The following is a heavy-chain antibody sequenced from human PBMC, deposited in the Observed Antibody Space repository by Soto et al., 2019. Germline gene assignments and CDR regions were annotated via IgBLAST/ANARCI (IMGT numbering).Heavy chain of an antibody. V-gene: IGHV2-5*02. CDR3: AHSRALVRGGPFDF. D-gene: IGHD3-10*01. CDR2: IYWDDDK. CDR1: GFSLSTSGVG. Sequence: QITLKESGPTLVKPTQTLTLTCTFSGFSLSTSGVGVGWIRQPPGKALEWLALIYWDDDKRYSPSLKSRLTITKDTPNNPVVLTMNNMDPVDTATYYCAHSRALVRGGPFDFWGQGTLVTVSS. J-gene: IGHJ4*02.